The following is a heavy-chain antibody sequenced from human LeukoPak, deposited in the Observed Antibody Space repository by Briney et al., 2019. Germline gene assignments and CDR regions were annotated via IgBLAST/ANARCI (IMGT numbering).Heavy chain of an antibody. CDR3: ATIAAAGNYFDY. J-gene: IGHJ4*02. Sequence: SETLSLTCAVCGGSFSGYYWSWIRQPPGKGLEWIGYMDYSGSTNYNPSLKSRVTISLDTSKNQFSLKLSSVTAADTAIYYCATIAAAGNYFDYWGQGTLVAVSS. D-gene: IGHD6-13*01. V-gene: IGHV4-59*01. CDR2: MDYSGST. CDR1: GGSFSGYY.